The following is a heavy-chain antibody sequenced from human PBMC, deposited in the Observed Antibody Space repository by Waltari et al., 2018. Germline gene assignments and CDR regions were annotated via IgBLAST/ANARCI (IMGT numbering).Heavy chain of an antibody. CDR3: GRIAFGDEVGYFQY. CDR1: GGSISTNYN. Sequence: QLQLQESGPGLVKPSETLSLTCTVSGGSISTNYNWGWIRQPPGKGLEWMGNMQYRGSTVYNPSLESRVTISLDTWKNQFSLRLSSVGAADTAVYCGRIAFGDEVGYFQYWGQGTLVTVSS. V-gene: IGHV4-39*01. CDR2: MQYRGST. D-gene: IGHD4-17*01. J-gene: IGHJ1*01.